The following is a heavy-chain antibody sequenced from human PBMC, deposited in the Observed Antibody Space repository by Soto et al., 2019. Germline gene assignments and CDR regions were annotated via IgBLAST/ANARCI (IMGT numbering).Heavy chain of an antibody. CDR3: ARDEEGYCSGGSCDHDAFDI. D-gene: IGHD2-15*01. V-gene: IGHV3-48*01. CDR2: ISSSSSTI. Sequence: VSLRRSCAGSVFTFSSYSMNWVLLTPVKVLDCFSYISSSSSTIYYADSVKGRFTISRDNAKNSLYLQMNSLRAEDTAVYYCARDEEGYCSGGSCDHDAFDIWGQGTMVTVSS. J-gene: IGHJ3*02. CDR1: VFTFSSYS.